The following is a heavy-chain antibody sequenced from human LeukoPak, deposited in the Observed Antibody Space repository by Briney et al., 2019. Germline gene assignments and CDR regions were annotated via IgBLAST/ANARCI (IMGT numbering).Heavy chain of an antibody. V-gene: IGHV3-21*01. Sequence: PGGSLRLSCAASGFTLRSYAMNWVRQTPGKGLEKVSVISTTSNEIYYADSVKGRFTISRDNSKNSLYLQMYSLRAEDTAVYYCARDLYYFGSGTYYRSDAFDIWGQGTM. J-gene: IGHJ3*02. D-gene: IGHD3-10*01. CDR2: ISTTSNEI. CDR1: GFTLRSYA. CDR3: ARDLYYFGSGTYYRSDAFDI.